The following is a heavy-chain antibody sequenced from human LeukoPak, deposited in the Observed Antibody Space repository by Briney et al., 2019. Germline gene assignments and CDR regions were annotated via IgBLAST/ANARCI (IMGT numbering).Heavy chain of an antibody. Sequence: GGSLRLSRAPSGFMFSNYVMHWVRQAPGKGPEPAALISHDGTNKYYADSVKDRFTISRDNSKNTLYLQMNSLRAEDTAVYYCARGHPVGVRGIFYGMDLWGQGTTVTVSS. D-gene: IGHD3-10*01. CDR1: GFMFSNYV. CDR3: ARGHPVGVRGIFYGMDL. J-gene: IGHJ6*02. CDR2: ISHDGTNK. V-gene: IGHV3-30*04.